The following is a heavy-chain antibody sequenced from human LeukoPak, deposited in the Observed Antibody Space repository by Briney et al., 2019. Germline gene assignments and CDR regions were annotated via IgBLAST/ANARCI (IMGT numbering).Heavy chain of an antibody. CDR1: GFTFSSYA. CDR2: ISGSGGST. V-gene: IGHV3-23*01. D-gene: IGHD2-15*01. J-gene: IGHJ3*02. Sequence: PGGSLRLSCAASGFTFSSYAMSWVRQAPGKGLEWVSAISGSGGSTYYADSVKGRFTISRDNSKNTLYLQMNNLRAEDTAVYYCAKDFGRYCSGGSCFPPDAFDIWGQGTMVTVSS. CDR3: AKDFGRYCSGGSCFPPDAFDI.